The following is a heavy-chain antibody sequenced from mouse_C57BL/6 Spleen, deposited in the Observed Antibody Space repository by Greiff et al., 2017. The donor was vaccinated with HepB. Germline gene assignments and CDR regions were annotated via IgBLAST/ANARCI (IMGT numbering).Heavy chain of an antibody. J-gene: IGHJ2*01. CDR3: ARDKTTVVAPFDY. V-gene: IGHV3-6*01. D-gene: IGHD1-1*01. CDR1: GYSITSGYY. Sequence: DVQLQESGPGLVKPSQSLSLTCSVTGYSITSGYYWNWIRQFPGNKLEWMGYISYDGSNNYNPSLKNRISITRDTSKNQFFLKLNSVTTEDTATYYCARDKTTVVAPFDYWGQGTTLTVSS. CDR2: ISYDGSN.